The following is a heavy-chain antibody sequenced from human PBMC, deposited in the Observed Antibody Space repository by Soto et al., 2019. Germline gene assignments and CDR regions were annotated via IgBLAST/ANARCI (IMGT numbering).Heavy chain of an antibody. CDR2: INHSGST. J-gene: IGHJ6*03. Sequence: SETLSLTCAVYGGSFSGYYWSWIRQPPGKGLEWIGEINHSGSTNYNPSLKSRVTISVDTSKNQFSLKLSSVTAADTAVYYCARGSISAFRNYMDVWGKGTTVTVSS. CDR1: GGSFSGYY. D-gene: IGHD6-6*01. CDR3: ARGSISAFRNYMDV. V-gene: IGHV4-34*01.